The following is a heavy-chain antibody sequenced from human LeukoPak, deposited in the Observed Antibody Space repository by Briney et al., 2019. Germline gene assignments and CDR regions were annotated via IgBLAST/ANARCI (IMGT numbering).Heavy chain of an antibody. CDR1: GYSFNTYY. CDR2: INTDSGGT. D-gene: IGHD2-2*01. CDR3: ARDSALGDIVVVPAAPTPNDAFDI. V-gene: IGHV1-2*02. Sequence: ASVKVSCKASGYSFNTYYMNWVRQAPGQGLEWLGWINTDSGGTNYAQKFQGRVTMTRDTSISTAYMELSRLRSGDTAVYYCARDSALGDIVVVPAAPTPNDAFDIWGQGTMVTVSS. J-gene: IGHJ3*02.